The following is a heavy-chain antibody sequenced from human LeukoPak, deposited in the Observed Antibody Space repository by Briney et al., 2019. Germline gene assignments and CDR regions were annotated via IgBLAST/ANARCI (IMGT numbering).Heavy chain of an antibody. J-gene: IGHJ6*02. V-gene: IGHV4-59*08. CDR3: ARLQVGYYYYGMDV. CDR1: GGSISSYY. D-gene: IGHD3-10*01. CDR2: IYYSGST. Sequence: SETLSLTCTVSGGSISSYYWSWIRQPPGKGLEWSGYIYYSGSTNYNPSLKSRVTISVDTSKNQFSLKLSSVTAADTAVYYCARLQVGYYYYGMDVWGQGTTVTVSS.